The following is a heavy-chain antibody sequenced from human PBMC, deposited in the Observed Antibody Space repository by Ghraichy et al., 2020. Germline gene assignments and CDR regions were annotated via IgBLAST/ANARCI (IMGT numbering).Heavy chain of an antibody. J-gene: IGHJ4*02. Sequence: LSLTCAASGFTFSSYEMNWVRQAPGKGLEWVSYISSSGSTIYYTDSVKGRFTISRDNAKNSLYLQMNSLGAADTAVYYCARDRAEYSSSWALLNYFDSWGQGTLVTVSS. CDR1: GFTFSSYE. CDR3: ARDRAEYSSSWALLNYFDS. CDR2: ISSSGSTI. V-gene: IGHV3-48*03. D-gene: IGHD6-13*01.